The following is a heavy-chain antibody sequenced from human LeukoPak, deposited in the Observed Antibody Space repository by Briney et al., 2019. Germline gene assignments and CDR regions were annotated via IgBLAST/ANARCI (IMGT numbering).Heavy chain of an antibody. J-gene: IGHJ3*02. CDR2: ISYDGSNK. CDR1: GFIFSSYG. V-gene: IGHV3-30*18. CDR3: AKVAVKYYDILTGLDAFDI. D-gene: IGHD3-9*01. Sequence: GGSLRLSCAASGFIFSSYGMHWVRQAPGKGLEWVAVISYDGSNKYYADSVKGRFTISRDNSKNTLYLQMNSLRAEDTAVYYCAKVAVKYYDILTGLDAFDIWGQGTMVTVSS.